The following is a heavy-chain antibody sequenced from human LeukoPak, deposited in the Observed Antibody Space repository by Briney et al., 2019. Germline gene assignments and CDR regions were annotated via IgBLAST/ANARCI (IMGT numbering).Heavy chain of an antibody. CDR1: GNTLTMHY. J-gene: IGHJ3*02. Sequence: GASVNVSCKASGNTLTMHYMHWVRQAPGQGLEGMGIINPSGISTRYVQKFQGRVTVTRDTSTSTVYMELSSLRSEDTAVYYCASQAATDTDAFDIWGQGTMVTVSS. CDR3: ASQAATDTDAFDI. V-gene: IGHV1-46*01. CDR2: INPSGIST. D-gene: IGHD6-13*01.